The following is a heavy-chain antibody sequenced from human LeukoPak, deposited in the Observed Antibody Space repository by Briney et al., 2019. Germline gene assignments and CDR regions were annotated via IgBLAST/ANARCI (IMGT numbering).Heavy chain of an antibody. V-gene: IGHV4-4*07. D-gene: IGHD3-22*01. CDR1: GGSISSYY. Sequence: SETLSPTCTVSGGSISSYYWSWIRQPAGKGLEWIGRIYTSGSTNYNPSLKSRVTMSVDTSKNQFSLKLSSVTAADTAVYYCARSRGARRYYDSSGYYLAYYYYYMDVWGKGTTVTVSS. J-gene: IGHJ6*03. CDR2: IYTSGST. CDR3: ARSRGARRYYDSSGYYLAYYYYYMDV.